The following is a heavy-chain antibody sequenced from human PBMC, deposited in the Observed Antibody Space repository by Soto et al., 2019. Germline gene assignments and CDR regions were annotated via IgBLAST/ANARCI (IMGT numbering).Heavy chain of an antibody. Sequence: VQLVQSGAEGKNPGASVKVSCKASGHTFSSYYIHWVRQAPGQGLEWMGVINPSGGGTSYAQKFQGRVTMTRDTSTSTVFMELSSLRYGDTAVFYCARGLPCGSTTCFGGELAYWGQGTLVTVSS. CDR3: ARGLPCGSTTCFGGELAY. D-gene: IGHD2-2*01. CDR1: GHTFSSYY. V-gene: IGHV1-46*01. J-gene: IGHJ4*02. CDR2: INPSGGGT.